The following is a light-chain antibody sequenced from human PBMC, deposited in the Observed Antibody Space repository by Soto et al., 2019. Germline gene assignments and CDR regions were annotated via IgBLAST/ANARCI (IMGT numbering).Light chain of an antibody. V-gene: IGKV3-15*01. CDR1: QTISNN. Sequence: EVVMTQSPTTLSVSPGERVTLSCRASQTISNNLAWYRKKPGQAPSLLIYGISTRATGLPARFSGSGSGTEFPLTISSLQSDDFALYYCQQYNNSPHTFGQGTKLEIK. J-gene: IGKJ2*01. CDR3: QQYNNSPHT. CDR2: GIS.